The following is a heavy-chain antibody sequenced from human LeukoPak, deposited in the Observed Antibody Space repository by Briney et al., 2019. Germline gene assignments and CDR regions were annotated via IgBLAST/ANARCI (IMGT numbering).Heavy chain of an antibody. V-gene: IGHV3-30*04. CDR2: ISYDGSNK. Sequence: GGSLRLSCAASGFTFSSYAMHWVRQAPGKGLEWVAVISYDGSNKYYADSVKGRFTISRDNSKNTLYLQMNSLRAEDTAVYYCATSKSIAAQFDYWGQGTLVTVSS. CDR3: ATSKSIAAQFDY. J-gene: IGHJ4*02. D-gene: IGHD6-6*01. CDR1: GFTFSSYA.